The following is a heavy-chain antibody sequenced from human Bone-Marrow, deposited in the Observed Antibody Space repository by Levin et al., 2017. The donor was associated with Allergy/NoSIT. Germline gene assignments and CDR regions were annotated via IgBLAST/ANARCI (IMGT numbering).Heavy chain of an antibody. CDR1: EFTFGDYA. CDR2: IRRMMYGGTT. J-gene: IGHJ6*02. D-gene: IGHD2-8*01. CDR3: ARVRWCIVYEGHLYVYAMDV. Sequence: GGSLRLSCTASEFTFGDYAMAWFRQAPGKGLEWLGFIRRMMYGGTTQYGASVRGRFGILRDDSQYITYLQMTGLKSEDPGIYYCARVRWCIVYEGHLYVYAMDVWGQGTTVTVS. V-gene: IGHV3-49*03.